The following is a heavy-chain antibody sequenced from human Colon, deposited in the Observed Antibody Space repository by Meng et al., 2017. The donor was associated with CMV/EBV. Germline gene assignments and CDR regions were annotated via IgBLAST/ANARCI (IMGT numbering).Heavy chain of an antibody. CDR3: ARSGVGAGDY. CDR2: ISSSSSYI. CDR1: GFIFSSYE. D-gene: IGHD1-26*01. J-gene: IGHJ4*02. V-gene: IGHV3-21*01. Sequence: GESLKISCEASGFIFSSYELNWVRQAPGKGLEWVSSISSSSSYIYYADSVKGRFTISRDNAKNSLYLQMNSLRAEDTAVYYCARSGVGAGDYWGQGTLVTVSS.